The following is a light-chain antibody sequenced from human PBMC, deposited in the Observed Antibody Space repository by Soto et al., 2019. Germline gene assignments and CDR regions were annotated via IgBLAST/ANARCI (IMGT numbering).Light chain of an antibody. CDR1: QDISNY. CDR2: DAS. V-gene: IGKV1-33*01. Sequence: DIQMTQSPSSLSASVGDRVTITCQASQDISNYLNWYQQKPGKAPKLLIYDASNLETGVPSRFSGSGSGTDFTFTISSLQPEDIATYYCQQYDNLPRALLTFGGGTKVEIK. J-gene: IGKJ4*01. CDR3: QQYDNLPRALLT.